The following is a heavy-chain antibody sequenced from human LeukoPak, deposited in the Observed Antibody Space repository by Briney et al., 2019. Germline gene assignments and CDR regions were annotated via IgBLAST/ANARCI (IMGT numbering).Heavy chain of an antibody. Sequence: SVKVSCKASGGTFISYAISWVRQAPGQGVEWMGGIIPIFGTANYAQKFQGRVTITTDESTTTAYMELSSLRSEDTAVYYCASVESKAFAYWGQGTLVTVSS. V-gene: IGHV1-69*05. CDR2: IIPIFGTA. D-gene: IGHD2/OR15-2a*01. CDR1: GGTFISYA. CDR3: ASVESKAFAY. J-gene: IGHJ4*02.